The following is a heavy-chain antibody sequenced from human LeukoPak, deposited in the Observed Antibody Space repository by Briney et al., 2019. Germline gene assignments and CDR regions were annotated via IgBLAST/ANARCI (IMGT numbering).Heavy chain of an antibody. CDR1: GGSISPYY. CDR2: INHSGST. V-gene: IGHV4-34*01. J-gene: IGHJ6*02. CDR3: ARGLGSSSWSYYYYYGMDV. Sequence: SETLSLTCTVSGGSISPYYWSWIRQPPGKGLEWIGEINHSGSTNYNPSLKSRVTISVDTSKNQFSLKLSSVTAADTAVYYCARGLGSSSWSYYYYYGMDVWGQGTTVTVSS. D-gene: IGHD6-13*01.